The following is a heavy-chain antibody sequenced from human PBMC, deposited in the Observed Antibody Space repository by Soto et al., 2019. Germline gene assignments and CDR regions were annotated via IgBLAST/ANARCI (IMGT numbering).Heavy chain of an antibody. CDR2: FYSGGST. V-gene: IGHV4-61*01. Sequence: QVQLQESGPGLVKPSETLSLTCTVSGGFVNSDTHSWSWIRQTPGQRLEWIGFFYSGGSTKNPSLRSRVTMSVDTSKNQFSLKLRSVIVADTAVYHCARFVRSCSATTCSTRADVWGQGITVTVSS. CDR3: ARFVRSCSATTCSTRADV. J-gene: IGHJ6*02. CDR1: GGFVNSDTHS. D-gene: IGHD2-2*01.